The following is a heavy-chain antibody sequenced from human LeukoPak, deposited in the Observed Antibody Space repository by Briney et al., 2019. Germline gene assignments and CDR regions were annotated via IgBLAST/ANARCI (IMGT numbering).Heavy chain of an antibody. Sequence: GGSLRLSCAASGFTVSSNYMSWVRQAPGKGLEYVSVIYSGGSTYYADSVKGRFTISRDNSKNTLYLQMNSLRAEDTAAYYCARPHYYDSSGGDYWGQGTLVTVSS. CDR2: IYSGGST. CDR1: GFTVSSNY. D-gene: IGHD3-22*01. CDR3: ARPHYYDSSGGDY. J-gene: IGHJ4*02. V-gene: IGHV3-66*04.